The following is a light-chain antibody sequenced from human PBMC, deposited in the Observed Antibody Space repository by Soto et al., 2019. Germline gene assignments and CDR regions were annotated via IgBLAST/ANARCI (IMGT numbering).Light chain of an antibody. J-gene: IGKJ1*01. CDR1: QSISSW. CDR2: KAS. V-gene: IGKV1-5*03. Sequence: DIQMTQSPSTLSASVGDRVTITCRASQSISSWLAWYQQKPGKAPKLLIYKASTVESGVPSRFSDSASGTEFTLTLSSLQPDDFATDYCQQYNSYSTFGQGTKVEIK. CDR3: QQYNSYST.